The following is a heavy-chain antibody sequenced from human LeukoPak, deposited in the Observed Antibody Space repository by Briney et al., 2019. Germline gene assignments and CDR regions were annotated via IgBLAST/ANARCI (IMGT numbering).Heavy chain of an antibody. D-gene: IGHD2-21*01. CDR2: IKQDGSEK. Sequence: GGSLRLTCTTSELFFSTYWMDWVRQAPEKGLEWVAAIKQDGSEKYYVDSVKGRFTISRDNAKNSLYLQMNRLRVEDTALYYCASGVAFDYWGQGTLVTVSS. J-gene: IGHJ4*02. CDR3: ASGVAFDY. V-gene: IGHV3-7*01. CDR1: ELFFSTYW.